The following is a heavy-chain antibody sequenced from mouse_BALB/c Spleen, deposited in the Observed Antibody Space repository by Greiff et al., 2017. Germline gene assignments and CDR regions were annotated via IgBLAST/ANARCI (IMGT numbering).Heavy chain of an antibody. V-gene: IGHV1-54*03. J-gene: IGHJ2*01. D-gene: IGHD1-1*02. CDR2: INPGSGGT. Sequence: QVQLQQSGAELVRPGTSVKVSCKASGYAFTNYLIEWVKQRPGQGLEWIGVINPGSGGTNYNEKFKGKATLTADKSSSTAYMQLSSLTSDDSAVYFCASYGSTGDYWGQGTTLTVSS. CDR1: GYAFTNYL. CDR3: ASYGSTGDY.